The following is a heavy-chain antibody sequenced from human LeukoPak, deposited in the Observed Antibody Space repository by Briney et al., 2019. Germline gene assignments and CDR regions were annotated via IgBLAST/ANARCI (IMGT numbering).Heavy chain of an antibody. CDR3: HLSYSSSWIDY. Sequence: PGGSLRLSCAASGFTLNTSTMSWVRQAPGKGLEWVSSISSSSSYIYYADSVKGRFTISRDNAKNSLYLQMNSLRAEDTAVYYCHLSYSSSWIDYWGQGTLVTVSS. CDR1: GFTLNTST. D-gene: IGHD6-13*01. V-gene: IGHV3-21*01. CDR2: ISSSSSYI. J-gene: IGHJ4*02.